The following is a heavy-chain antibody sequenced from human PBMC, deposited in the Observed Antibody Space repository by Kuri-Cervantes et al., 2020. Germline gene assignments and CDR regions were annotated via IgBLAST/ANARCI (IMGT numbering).Heavy chain of an antibody. D-gene: IGHD3-16*01. CDR1: GCTFSSFW. J-gene: IGHJ6*02. V-gene: IGHV3-7*01. CDR2: MKQDGTEK. CDR3: ARRGGLDV. Sequence: GGSLRLSWPASGCTFSSFWTSWVRQAPGKGLEWVANMKQDGTEKYYVDSVKGRFTISRDNAKNSLYLQMNNLRAEDTAVYYCARRGGLDVWGQGTTVTVSS.